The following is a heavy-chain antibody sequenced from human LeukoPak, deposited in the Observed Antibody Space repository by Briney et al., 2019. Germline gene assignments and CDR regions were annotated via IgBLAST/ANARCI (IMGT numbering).Heavy chain of an antibody. CDR2: ISGSGGST. CDR3: AKDVYCSSTSCYALDY. CDR1: GFTFSSYA. V-gene: IGHV3-23*01. Sequence: PGGSLRLSCAASGFTFSSYAMSWVRQAPGKGLEWVSAISGSGGSTYYADSVKGRFTISRDNSKNTLYLQMNSLRAEDTAVYYCAKDVYCSSTSCYALDYWGQGTLVTVSS. D-gene: IGHD2-2*01. J-gene: IGHJ4*02.